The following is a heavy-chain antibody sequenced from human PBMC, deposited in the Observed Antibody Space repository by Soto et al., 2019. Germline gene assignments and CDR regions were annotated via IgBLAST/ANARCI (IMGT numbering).Heavy chain of an antibody. D-gene: IGHD5-18*01. V-gene: IGHV1-24*01. CDR3: ATAGDTATKFDI. Sequence: ASVKVSCQVSGYTLTELSMHWVRQAPGKGLEWMGGFDPEDGETIYAQKFQGRVTMTEDTSTDTAYMELSSLRSEDTAVYYCATAGDTATKFDIWGQGTMVTVSS. CDR1: GYTLTELS. J-gene: IGHJ3*02. CDR2: FDPEDGET.